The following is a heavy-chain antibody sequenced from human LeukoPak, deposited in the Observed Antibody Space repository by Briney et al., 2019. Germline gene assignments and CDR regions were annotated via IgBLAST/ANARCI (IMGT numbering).Heavy chain of an antibody. D-gene: IGHD1-26*01. CDR1: GFIFSTHG. Sequence: PGGSLRLSCAASGFIFSTHGFHWVRQAPGTGLEWVAVIWYDGSQKKYAESVKGRFTISRDDSKSMAYLQMNSLRADDSAVYRCARDLGSWDYKSCYFDAWGQGTLVTVSS. CDR3: ARDLGSWDYKSCYFDA. CDR2: IWYDGSQK. J-gene: IGHJ5*02. V-gene: IGHV3-33*01.